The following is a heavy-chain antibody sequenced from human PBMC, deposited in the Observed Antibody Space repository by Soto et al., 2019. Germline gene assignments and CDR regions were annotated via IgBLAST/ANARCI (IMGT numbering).Heavy chain of an antibody. J-gene: IGHJ4*02. D-gene: IGHD2-2*01. CDR3: ARPARECNRPGCAD. CDR1: GLAFSSFW. CDR2: IHQDGSES. Sequence: EVQLVASGGGLVQPGGTLRFSWVVSGLAFSSFWMSLVRPAPGKELEWVANIHQDGSESYHVDSLKGRFTISRGNAKNSLYLQMTSLRAEDTAVYDCARPARECNRPGCADWGQGTLVTVAS. V-gene: IGHV3-7*01.